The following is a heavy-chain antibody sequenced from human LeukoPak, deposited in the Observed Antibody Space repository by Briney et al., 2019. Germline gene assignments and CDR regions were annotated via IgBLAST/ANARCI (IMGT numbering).Heavy chain of an antibody. Sequence: PGRSLRLSCAASGFTFSSYSMNWVRQAPGKGLEWVSSISSSSSYIYYADSVKGRFTISRDNAKNSLYLQMNSLRAEDTAVYYCARGALEMATILDYWGQGTLVTVSS. J-gene: IGHJ4*02. D-gene: IGHD5-24*01. CDR2: ISSSSSYI. V-gene: IGHV3-21*01. CDR1: GFTFSSYS. CDR3: ARGALEMATILDY.